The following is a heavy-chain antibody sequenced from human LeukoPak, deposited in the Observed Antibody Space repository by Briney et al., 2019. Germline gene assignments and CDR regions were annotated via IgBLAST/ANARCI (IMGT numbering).Heavy chain of an antibody. D-gene: IGHD6-6*01. CDR3: AKDLSSSLYYFDY. CDR2: IWYDGSNR. J-gene: IGHJ4*02. Sequence: GGSLRLSCAASGFTFSSYGMHWVRQAPGKGLEWVAVIWYDGSNRYYADSVKGRFTISSDNSKNTLYLQMNSLRAEDTAAYYCAKDLSSSLYYFDYWGQGTLVTVSS. V-gene: IGHV3-33*06. CDR1: GFTFSSYG.